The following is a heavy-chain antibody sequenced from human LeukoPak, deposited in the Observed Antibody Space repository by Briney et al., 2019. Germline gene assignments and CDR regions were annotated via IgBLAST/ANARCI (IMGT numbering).Heavy chain of an antibody. CDR1: GFTFSSYG. CDR2: IRYDGSNK. V-gene: IGHV3-30*02. CDR3: AKGGLTAMAPKGAFDI. J-gene: IGHJ3*02. Sequence: GGSLRLSCAASGFTFSSYGMHWVRQAPGKGLEWVAFIRYDGSNKYYADSVKGRFTISRDNSKNTLYLQMNSLRAEDTAVYYCAKGGLTAMAPKGAFDIWGQGTTVTVSS. D-gene: IGHD5-18*01.